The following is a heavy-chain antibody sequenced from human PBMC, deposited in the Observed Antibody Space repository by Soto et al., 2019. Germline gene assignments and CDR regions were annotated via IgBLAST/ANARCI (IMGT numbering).Heavy chain of an antibody. Sequence: GASVKVSCKASGGTFSSYAISWVRQAPGQGLEWMGGIIPIFGTANYAQKFQGRVTITADESTSTAYMELSSLRSEDTAVYYCARVAVAGTQVFDYWGQGTLVTVSS. CDR2: IIPIFGTA. CDR3: ARVAVAGTQVFDY. D-gene: IGHD6-19*01. J-gene: IGHJ4*02. CDR1: GGTFSSYA. V-gene: IGHV1-69*13.